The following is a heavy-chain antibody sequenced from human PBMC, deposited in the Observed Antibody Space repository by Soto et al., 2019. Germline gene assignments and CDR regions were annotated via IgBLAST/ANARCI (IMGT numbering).Heavy chain of an antibody. V-gene: IGHV4-30-4*01. Sequence: QVQLQESGPGLVKPSQTLSLTCTVSGGSISSGDYYWSWIRQPPGKGLDRIWYIYYSGSTYCHPSLKSRVTIPVDTSKNQFSLKLSSVTAADTAVYYCARVASSGSGWNYYFDYWGQGTLVTVSS. CDR2: IYYSGST. D-gene: IGHD6-19*01. J-gene: IGHJ4*02. CDR1: GGSISSGDYY. CDR3: ARVASSGSGWNYYFDY.